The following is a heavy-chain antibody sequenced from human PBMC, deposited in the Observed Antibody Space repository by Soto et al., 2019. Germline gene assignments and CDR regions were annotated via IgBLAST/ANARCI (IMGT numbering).Heavy chain of an antibody. CDR1: GFSFGTYV. CDR2: VSGSGGRV. D-gene: IGHD3-10*01. Sequence: EVQLLESGGGMVEPRGSLKLSCVASGFSFGTYVMNWVRQAPGKGLEWVSGVSGSGGRVYSADSVKGRFTISRDNSRNTLYLQMNSLRAEDTALYYCAMTRLYDPGTNDYNRDALDIWGQGKQVAVSS. CDR3: AMTRLYDPGTNDYNRDALDI. V-gene: IGHV3-23*01. J-gene: IGHJ3*02.